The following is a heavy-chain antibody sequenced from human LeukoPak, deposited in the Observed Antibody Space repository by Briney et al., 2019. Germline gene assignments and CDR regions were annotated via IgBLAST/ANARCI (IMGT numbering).Heavy chain of an antibody. Sequence: GGSLRLSCAGSGYTFSSYAMHWVRQAPGKGLEWVAFIRYDGSNKYYADSVKGRFTISRDNSKNTLYLQMNSLRAEDTAVYYCAKDGPLYDFWSGYYFDYWGQGTLVTVSS. V-gene: IGHV3-30*02. CDR2: IRYDGSNK. CDR1: GYTFSSYA. J-gene: IGHJ4*02. CDR3: AKDGPLYDFWSGYYFDY. D-gene: IGHD3-3*01.